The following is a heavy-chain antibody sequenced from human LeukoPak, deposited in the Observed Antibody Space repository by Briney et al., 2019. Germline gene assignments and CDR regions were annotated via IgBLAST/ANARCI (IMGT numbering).Heavy chain of an antibody. CDR3: TRDRSGYDPYYFDY. D-gene: IGHD5-12*01. CDR1: GFTFGDYA. CDR2: IRSKAYGGTT. J-gene: IGHJ4*02. Sequence: PGGSLRLSCTASGFTFGDYAMSWFRQAPGKGLEWVGFIRSKAYGGTTEYAASVKGRFTISRDDSKSIAYLQMNSLKTEDTAVYYCTRDRSGYDPYYFDYWGQGTLVTVSS. V-gene: IGHV3-49*03.